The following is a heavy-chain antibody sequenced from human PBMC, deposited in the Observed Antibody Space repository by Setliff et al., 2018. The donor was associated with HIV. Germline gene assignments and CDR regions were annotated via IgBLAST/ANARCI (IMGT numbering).Heavy chain of an antibody. CDR3: SRSGGPPYYYYGMDV. J-gene: IGHJ6*02. CDR2: INSYNGNT. CDR1: GYTFTTYG. Sequence: GASVKVSCKASGYTFTTYGVNWVRQAPGQGLEWMGWINSYNGNTKFAQKFQGRVTMTTDTATTTAFMELRSLKADDTGIYYCSRSGGPPYYYYGMDVWGQGTTVTVSS. V-gene: IGHV1-18*04. D-gene: IGHD3-10*01.